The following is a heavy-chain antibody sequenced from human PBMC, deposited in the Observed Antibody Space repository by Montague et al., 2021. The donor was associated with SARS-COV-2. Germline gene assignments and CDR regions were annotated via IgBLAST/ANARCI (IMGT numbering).Heavy chain of an antibody. CDR3: ARGVLYGSGSYEWFDP. CDR2: INWNGDST. V-gene: IGHV3-20*01. CDR1: GFTFDDYG. Sequence: SLRLSCAASGFTFDDYGMSWVRQAPGKGLQWVSGINWNGDSTTYADSVKGRFTISRDNAKNSLYLQMNSLRAEDTALYHCARGVLYGSGSYEWFDPWGRGTLVTVSS. D-gene: IGHD3-10*01. J-gene: IGHJ5*02.